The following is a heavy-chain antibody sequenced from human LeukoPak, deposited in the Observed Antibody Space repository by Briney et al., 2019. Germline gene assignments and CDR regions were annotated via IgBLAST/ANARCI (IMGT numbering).Heavy chain of an antibody. CDR1: GGSISSGDYY. D-gene: IGHD5-12*01. CDR2: IYYSGST. J-gene: IGHJ2*01. CDR3: AREFSGYSGYDSYYWYFDL. Sequence: SETLSLTCTVSGGSISSGDYYWSWIRQPPGKGLEWIGYIYYSGSTYYNPSLKSRVTISVDTSKNQFSLKLSSVTAADTAVYYCAREFSGYSGYDSYYWYFDLWGRGTLVTVSS. V-gene: IGHV4-30-4*01.